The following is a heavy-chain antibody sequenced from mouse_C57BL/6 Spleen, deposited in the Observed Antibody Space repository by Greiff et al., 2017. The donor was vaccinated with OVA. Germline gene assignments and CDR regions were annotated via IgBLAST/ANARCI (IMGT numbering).Heavy chain of an antibody. V-gene: IGHV3-8*01. D-gene: IGHD2-4*01. CDR3: ARGDDYGLFDY. CDR2: ISYSGST. J-gene: IGHJ2*01. Sequence: EVQGVESGPGLAKPSQTLSLTCSVTGYSITSDYWNWIRTFPGNKLEYMGYISYSGSTYYNPSLKSRISITRDTSKNQYYLQLNSVTTEDTATYYCARGDDYGLFDYWGQGTTLTVSS. CDR1: GYSITSDY.